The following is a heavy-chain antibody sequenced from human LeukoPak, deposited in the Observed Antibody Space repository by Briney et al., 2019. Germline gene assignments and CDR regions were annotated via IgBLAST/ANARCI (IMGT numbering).Heavy chain of an antibody. CDR3: AKGGYYYDSSGYYYDFDY. J-gene: IGHJ4*02. V-gene: IGHV3-7*01. Sequence: GGSLRLSCAASGFTFSSYWMSWVRQAPGKGLEWVANIKQDGSEKYYVDSVKGRFTISRDNAKNSLYLQMNSLRAEDTAVYYCAKGGYYYDSSGYYYDFDYWGQGTLVTVSS. CDR2: IKQDGSEK. CDR1: GFTFSSYW. D-gene: IGHD3-22*01.